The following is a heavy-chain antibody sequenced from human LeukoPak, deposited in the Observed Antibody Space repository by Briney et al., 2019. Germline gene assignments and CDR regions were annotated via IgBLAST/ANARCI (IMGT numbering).Heavy chain of an antibody. CDR2: VCGDATST. CDR3: AKRTSGSSWYSSDS. J-gene: IGHJ4*02. D-gene: IGHD6-13*01. Sequence: PGGSLRLSCAASGFTFRSYEMNWVRQAPGKGLEWVSTVCGDATSTYYADSVKGRFTISRDNSRTTLFLQMNSLRAEDTAVYYCAKRTSGSSWYSSDSWGQGTLVTVSS. V-gene: IGHV3-23*01. CDR1: GFTFRSYE.